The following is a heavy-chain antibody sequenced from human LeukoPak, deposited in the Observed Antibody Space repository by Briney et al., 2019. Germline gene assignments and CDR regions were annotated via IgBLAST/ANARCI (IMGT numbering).Heavy chain of an antibody. Sequence: SESLSPTCTVSDASVSSTGSDWTWIRQPHGKGLEWLGIMYLVSATYNPYIESRVTLSMDTSKNQYSLKMTSVAAADTAVYYCARDGGRQWLVSGALDSWGQGTLVTVSS. CDR1: DASVSSTGSD. V-gene: IGHV4-61*08. CDR3: ARDGGRQWLVSGALDS. D-gene: IGHD6-19*01. J-gene: IGHJ5*01. CDR2: MYLVSA.